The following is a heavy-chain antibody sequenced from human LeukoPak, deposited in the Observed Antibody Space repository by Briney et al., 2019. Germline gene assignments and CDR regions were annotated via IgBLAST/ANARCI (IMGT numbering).Heavy chain of an antibody. D-gene: IGHD3-16*01. CDR3: AHRQIQGIMFGGGGFDP. J-gene: IGHJ5*02. Sequence: SGPTLVKPTQTLTLTCTFSGFSLSTSRVGVGWIRQPPGKALEWLALIYWDDDKRYSPSLKSRLTITKDTSKNQVVLIMTNMDPVDTGTYYCAHRQIQGIMFGGGGFDPWGQGTLVTVSS. V-gene: IGHV2-5*02. CDR1: GFSLSTSRVG. CDR2: IYWDDDK.